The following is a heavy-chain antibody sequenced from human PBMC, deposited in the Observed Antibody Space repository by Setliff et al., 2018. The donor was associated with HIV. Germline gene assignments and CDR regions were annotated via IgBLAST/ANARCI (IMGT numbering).Heavy chain of an antibody. V-gene: IGHV4-61*08. D-gene: IGHD1-7*01. CDR1: GGSISGGVHY. CDR2: IHYSGST. CDR3: ARGDGTKYYYYYYMDV. Sequence: SETLSLTCTVFGGSISGGVHYWSWIRQHPGKGLEWIGYIHYSGSTNYNPSLKSRVTISVDTSKNQFSLKLSSVTAADTAVYYCARGDGTKYYYYYYMDVWGKGTTVTVSS. J-gene: IGHJ6*03.